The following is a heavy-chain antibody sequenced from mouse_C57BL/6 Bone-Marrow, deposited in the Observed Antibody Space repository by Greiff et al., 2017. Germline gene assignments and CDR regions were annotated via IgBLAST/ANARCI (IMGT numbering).Heavy chain of an antibody. V-gene: IGHV5-6*01. CDR1: GFTFSSYG. D-gene: IGHD1-1*01. J-gene: IGHJ4*01. Sequence: EVQRVESGGDLVKPGGSLKLSCAASGFTFSSYGMSWVRQTPDKRLEWVATISRGGSYTYYPDSVKGRFTISRDNAKNTLYLQMSSLKSEDTAMYYCARITTVVVPMDDWGQGTSVTVSS. CDR3: ARITTVVVPMDD. CDR2: ISRGGSYT.